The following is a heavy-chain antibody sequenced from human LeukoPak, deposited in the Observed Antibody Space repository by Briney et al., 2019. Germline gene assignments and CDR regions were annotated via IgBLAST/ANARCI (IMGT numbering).Heavy chain of an antibody. V-gene: IGHV3-30*18. CDR1: GLTFSSYG. Sequence: PGRSLRLSCAASGLTFSSYGMHWVRQAPGKGLEWVALVSYDGGNKYYADSVKGRFTISRDNSKNTLYLQMNSLRAEDTAVYYCAKDRYCSSISGHSFDYWGQGTLVTVSS. D-gene: IGHD2-2*01. CDR3: AKDRYCSSISGHSFDY. J-gene: IGHJ4*02. CDR2: VSYDGGNK.